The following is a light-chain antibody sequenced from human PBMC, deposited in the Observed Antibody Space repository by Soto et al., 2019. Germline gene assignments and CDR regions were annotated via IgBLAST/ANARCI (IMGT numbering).Light chain of an antibody. CDR3: QQSFSIPFT. J-gene: IGKJ3*01. Sequence: DIQMTQSPSSLSATVGERVTITCRAGQTIGKYLNWYQQQPGKAPKLLIYDASYLQSGVPSRFSGSESGTDFTLNISDLRPEDFATYYCQQSFSIPFTFGPGTKVDIK. CDR1: QTIGKY. CDR2: DAS. V-gene: IGKV1-39*01.